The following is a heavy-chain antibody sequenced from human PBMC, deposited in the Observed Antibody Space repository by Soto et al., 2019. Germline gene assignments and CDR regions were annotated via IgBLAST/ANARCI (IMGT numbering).Heavy chain of an antibody. CDR1: GGTFSSYA. J-gene: IGHJ6*02. D-gene: IGHD2-8*01. Sequence: ASVKVSCKASGGTFSSYAISWVRQAPGQGLEWMGGIIPIFGTANYAQKFQGIVTITADKSTSTAYMELSSLRSEDTAVYYCAFPLEYCTSGVCSPSPLDMDVWGPGXTVTVFS. CDR3: AFPLEYCTSGVCSPSPLDMDV. CDR2: IIPIFGTA. V-gene: IGHV1-69*06.